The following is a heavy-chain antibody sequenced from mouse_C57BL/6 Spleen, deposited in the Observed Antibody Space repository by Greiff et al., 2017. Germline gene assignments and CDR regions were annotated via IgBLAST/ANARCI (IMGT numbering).Heavy chain of an antibody. V-gene: IGHV5-6*01. CDR2: ISSGGSYT. Sequence: EVQGVESGGDLVKPGGSLKLSCAASGFTFSSYGMSWVRQTPDKRLEWVATISSGGSYTYYPDSVKGRFTISRDNAKNTLYLQMSSLKSEDTAMYYCARLYDGSNYAMDYWGQGTSVTVSS. CDR3: ARLYDGSNYAMDY. CDR1: GFTFSSYG. J-gene: IGHJ4*01. D-gene: IGHD2-3*01.